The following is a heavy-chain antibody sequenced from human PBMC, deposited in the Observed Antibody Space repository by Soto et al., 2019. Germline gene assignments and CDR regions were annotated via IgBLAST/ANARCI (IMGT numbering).Heavy chain of an antibody. J-gene: IGHJ6*03. V-gene: IGHV3-11*01. CDR1: GFTFSDSF. CDR3: AGDQGPNYMAV. CDR2: ISGRDGNI. Sequence: QVQLVESGGGLVKPGGSLRLSCAASGFTFSDSFMSWSRQTPGKGLEWLSHISGRDGNIYYADPVGGRFTISRDNAKNSVYLQMNSLRAEDTAVYYCAGDQGPNYMAVWGKGTTVTVS.